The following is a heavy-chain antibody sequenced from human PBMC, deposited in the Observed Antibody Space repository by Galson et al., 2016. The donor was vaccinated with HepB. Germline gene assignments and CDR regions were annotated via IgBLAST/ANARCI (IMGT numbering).Heavy chain of an antibody. CDR3: SSYAAGRRDS. CDR2: IKSKKDGGTT. J-gene: IGHJ4*02. Sequence: SLRLSCAASGFTFNNAWMNWVRQAPGKGLEWVGRIKSKKDGGTTESAAPVKGRFTVSRDDSKNTLYLQMKTLKTEETAIYYCSSYAAGRRDSWGQGTLVTVSS. CDR1: GFTFNNAW. V-gene: IGHV3-15*01. D-gene: IGHD2-2*01.